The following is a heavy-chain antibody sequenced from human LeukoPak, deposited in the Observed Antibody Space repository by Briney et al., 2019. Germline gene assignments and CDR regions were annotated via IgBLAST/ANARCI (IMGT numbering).Heavy chain of an antibody. CDR3: ARDFPSKQVRGVPYTAYYMDV. J-gene: IGHJ6*03. D-gene: IGHD3-10*01. V-gene: IGHV4-4*07. CDR1: GGSISSYY. Sequence: SETLSLTCTVSGGSISSYYWSWIRQPAGKGLEWIGRIYTSGSTNYNPSLKSRVTVSVDTSKNQFSLKLSSVTAADTAVYYCARDFPSKQVRGVPYTAYYMDVWGKGTAVTVSS. CDR2: IYTSGST.